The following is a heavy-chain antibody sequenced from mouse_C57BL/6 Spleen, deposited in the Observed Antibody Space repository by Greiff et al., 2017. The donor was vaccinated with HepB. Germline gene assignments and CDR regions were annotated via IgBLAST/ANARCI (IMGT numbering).Heavy chain of an antibody. Sequence: EVQLQQSVAELVRPGASVKLSCTASGFNFTNTYMHWVKQRPEQGLEWIGRIDPANGNTKYAPKFKGKATITADTSSNTAYLQLSSLTSEDTAIYYCARVYDGSSPFDYWGQGTTLTVSS. J-gene: IGHJ2*01. CDR3: ARVYDGSSPFDY. V-gene: IGHV14-3*01. CDR1: GFNFTNTY. CDR2: IDPANGNT. D-gene: IGHD1-1*01.